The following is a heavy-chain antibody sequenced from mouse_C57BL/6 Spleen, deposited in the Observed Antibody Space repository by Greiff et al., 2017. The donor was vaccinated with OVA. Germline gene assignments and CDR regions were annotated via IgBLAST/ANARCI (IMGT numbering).Heavy chain of an antibody. Sequence: EVQLQQSGAELVRPGASVKLSCTASGFNIKDDYMHWVKQRPEQGLEWIGWIDPENGDTEYASKFQGKATITADTSSNTAYLQLSSLTSEDTAVYYCTTLITTVVGGNYWGQGTTLTVSS. D-gene: IGHD1-1*01. CDR2: IDPENGDT. CDR3: TTLITTVVGGNY. CDR1: GFNIKDDY. V-gene: IGHV14-4*01. J-gene: IGHJ2*01.